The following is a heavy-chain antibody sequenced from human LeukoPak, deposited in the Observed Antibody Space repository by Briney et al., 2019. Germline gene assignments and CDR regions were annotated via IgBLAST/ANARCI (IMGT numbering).Heavy chain of an antibody. D-gene: IGHD1-7*01. CDR1: GFTFSSYA. V-gene: IGHV3-30*01. CDR3: ARGGIGTTYY. J-gene: IGHJ4*02. CDR2: ISYDGSNK. Sequence: GGSLRLSCAASGFTFSSYAMHWVRQALGKGLEWVAVISYDGSNKYYADSVKGRFTISRDNSKNTLYLQMNSLRAEDTAVYYCARGGIGTTYYWGQGTLVTVSS.